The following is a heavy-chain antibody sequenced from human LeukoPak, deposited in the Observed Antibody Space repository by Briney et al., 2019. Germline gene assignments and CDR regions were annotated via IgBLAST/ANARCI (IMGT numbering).Heavy chain of an antibody. CDR3: ARDPGFFDY. CDR1: GFSISSYA. D-gene: IGHD7-27*01. CDR2: ISASSVTT. V-gene: IGHV3-48*02. Sequence: GRSLRLSCAASGFSISSYAMNWVRQAPGKGLEWVSYISASSVTTYYADSVKGRFTISRDNAKNSLYLQMNSLRDEDTAVYYCARDPGFFDYWGQGTLDTVSS. J-gene: IGHJ4*02.